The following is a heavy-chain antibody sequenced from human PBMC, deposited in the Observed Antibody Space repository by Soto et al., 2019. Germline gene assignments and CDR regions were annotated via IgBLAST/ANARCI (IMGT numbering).Heavy chain of an antibody. V-gene: IGHV4-34*01. CDR3: ATRDCSSTSCHRPLDKGGAPDY. J-gene: IGHJ4*02. Sequence: PSETLSLTCAVYGGSFSGYGWSWIRQPPGKGLERIGEINHSGSTNYNPSLKSRVTISVDTSKNQFSLKLSSVTAADTAVYYCATRDCSSTSCHRPLDKGGAPDYWGQGTLLTVSS. D-gene: IGHD2-2*01. CDR2: INHSGST. CDR1: GGSFSGYG.